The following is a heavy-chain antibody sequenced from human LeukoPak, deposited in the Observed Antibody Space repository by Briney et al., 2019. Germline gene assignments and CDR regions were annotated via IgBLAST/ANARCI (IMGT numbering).Heavy chain of an antibody. D-gene: IGHD5-12*01. CDR3: AKDPRGGYSGSWYFDY. V-gene: IGHV3-23*01. CDR2: ISDSGGTT. J-gene: IGHJ4*02. Sequence: GGSLRLSCVASGFTFSNLAMGWVRQAPGKGLEWVSVISDSGGTTYYADSVKGRFTISRDNSRNMLYLQMNSLRVEDTAVYYCAKDPRGGYSGSWYFDYWGQGTLVTVSS. CDR1: GFTFSNLA.